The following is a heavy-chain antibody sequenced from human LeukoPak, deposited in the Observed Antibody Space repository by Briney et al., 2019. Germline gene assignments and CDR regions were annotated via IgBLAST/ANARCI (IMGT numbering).Heavy chain of an antibody. CDR2: INPNSGGT. CDR1: GYTFTGYY. V-gene: IGHV1-2*02. D-gene: IGHD2-2*03. CDR3: ARVAPGYCSSTSCFVY. Sequence: GASVKVSCKASGYTFTGYYMHWVRQAPGQGLEWMGWINPNSGGTNYAQKFQGRVTMTRDTSISTAYMELSRLRSDDTAVYYCARVAPGYCSSTSCFVYWGQGTLVTVSS. J-gene: IGHJ4*02.